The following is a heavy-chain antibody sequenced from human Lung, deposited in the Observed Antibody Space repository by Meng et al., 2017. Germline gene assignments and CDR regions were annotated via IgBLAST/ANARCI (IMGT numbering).Heavy chain of an antibody. D-gene: IGHD3-10*01. CDR1: GGSISSSNW. Sequence: VQLQGSGPGLVKPSGTLSLPCAVSGGSISSSNWWSWVRQPPGKGLEWIGEIYHSGSTNYNPSLKSRVTISVDKSKNQFSLKLSSVTTADTAVYYCARGSITMVRGVSVFDPWGQGTLVTVSS. CDR2: IYHSGST. CDR3: ARGSITMVRGVSVFDP. J-gene: IGHJ5*02. V-gene: IGHV4-4*02.